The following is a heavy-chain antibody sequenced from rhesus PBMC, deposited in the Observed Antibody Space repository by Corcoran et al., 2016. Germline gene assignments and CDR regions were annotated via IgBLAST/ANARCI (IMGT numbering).Heavy chain of an antibody. Sequence: EVQLVESGGGLVQPGGSLRLSCAASGFTFSSYGMSWVRPAPGKGLEWVSSISSASSYIYYADSEKGRFTISRDNARNSLSLQMNSLRAEDTAVYYCTRRYSGIWNKGEFFDYWGQGVLVTVSS. CDR1: GFTFSSYG. CDR2: ISSASSYI. CDR3: TRRYSGIWNKGEFFDY. J-gene: IGHJ4*01. V-gene: IGHV3S16*01. D-gene: IGHD6-25*01.